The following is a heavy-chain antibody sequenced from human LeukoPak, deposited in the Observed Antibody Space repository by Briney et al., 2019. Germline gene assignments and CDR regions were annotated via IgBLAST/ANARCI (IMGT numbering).Heavy chain of an antibody. V-gene: IGHV3-21*01. J-gene: IGHJ6*03. CDR2: ITSSGTYI. CDR1: GFTFSSYS. D-gene: IGHD3-22*01. CDR3: ARDPYSGNYGSYYYYYMDV. Sequence: GGSLRLSCAASGFTFSSYSMSWVRQAPGKALEWVSSITSSGTYIFYADSVKGRFTISRDNAKNSLYLQINSLGPEDTAVYFCARDPYSGNYGSYYYYYMDVWGKGTTVTVSS.